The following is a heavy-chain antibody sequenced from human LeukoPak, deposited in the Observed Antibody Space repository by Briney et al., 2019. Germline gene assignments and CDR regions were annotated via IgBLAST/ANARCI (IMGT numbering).Heavy chain of an antibody. Sequence: PSETLSLTCAVSGGSISSGGYSWSWIRHPPGKGLEWIGYIYHSGSTYYNPSLKSRVTISVDGSKNQFSLKLSSVTAADTAVYYCARESRSDSSGFDPWGQGTLVTVSS. CDR3: ARESRSDSSGFDP. J-gene: IGHJ5*02. CDR1: GGSISSGGYS. CDR2: IYHSGST. V-gene: IGHV4-30-2*01. D-gene: IGHD3-22*01.